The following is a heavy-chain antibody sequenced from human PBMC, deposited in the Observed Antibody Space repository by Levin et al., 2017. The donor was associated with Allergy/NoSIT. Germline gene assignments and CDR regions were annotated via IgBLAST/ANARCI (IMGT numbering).Heavy chain of an antibody. J-gene: IGHJ4*02. CDR2: IYYSGST. CDR3: ARDLRGATCYDY. Sequence: SCTVSGGSIISDFCTWLRQPPGKGLEWIGYIYYSGSTNYNPSLKSRVTISVDTSNNQFSLKLSSVTAADTAVYYCARDLRGATCYDYWGQGTLVTVSS. CDR1: GGSIISDF. D-gene: IGHD2-2*01. V-gene: IGHV4-59*01.